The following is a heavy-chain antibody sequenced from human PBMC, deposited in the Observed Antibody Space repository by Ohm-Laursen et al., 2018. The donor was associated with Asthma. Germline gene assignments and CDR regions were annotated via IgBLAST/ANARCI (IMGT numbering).Heavy chain of an antibody. CDR3: AKDPRLLEWSQGGFDY. D-gene: IGHD3-3*01. J-gene: IGHJ4*02. CDR2: ISYDGINK. CDR1: GFTFSRYA. Sequence: SLRLSCAASGFTFSRYAMRWVRQAPGKGLEWVAVISYDGINKDYADSMKGRFTISRDNSKNTLYLEMNSLRVEDTAVYYCAKDPRLLEWSQGGFDYWGQGTLVTVSS. V-gene: IGHV3-30*18.